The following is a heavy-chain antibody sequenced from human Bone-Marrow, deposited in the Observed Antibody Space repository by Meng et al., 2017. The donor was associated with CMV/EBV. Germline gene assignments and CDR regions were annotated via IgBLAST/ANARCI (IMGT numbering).Heavy chain of an antibody. CDR3: ARDPPLLEYGPPFDL. D-gene: IGHD4-17*01. Sequence: HVQLVPSGAAVKKLWASVLVSCKASGYPFTSYGISWVRQAPGQGLEWMGWISAYNGNTNYAQKLQGRVTMTTDTSTSTAYMELRSLRPDDTAVYYCARDPPLLEYGPPFDLWGRGTLVTVSS. CDR1: GYPFTSYG. CDR2: ISAYNGNT. V-gene: IGHV1-18*01. J-gene: IGHJ2*01.